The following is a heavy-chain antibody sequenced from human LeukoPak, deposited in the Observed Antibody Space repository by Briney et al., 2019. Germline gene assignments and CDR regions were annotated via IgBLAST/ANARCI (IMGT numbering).Heavy chain of an antibody. CDR3: AIYCSSTSCYPGWFDP. Sequence: SETLSPTCTVSGGSISSGGYYWSWIRQHPGKGLEWIGYIYYSGSTYYNPSLKSRVTISVDTSKNQFSLKLSSVTAADTAVYYCAIYCSSTSCYPGWFDPWGQGTLVTVSS. D-gene: IGHD2-2*01. V-gene: IGHV4-31*03. CDR2: IYYSGST. J-gene: IGHJ5*02. CDR1: GGSISSGGYY.